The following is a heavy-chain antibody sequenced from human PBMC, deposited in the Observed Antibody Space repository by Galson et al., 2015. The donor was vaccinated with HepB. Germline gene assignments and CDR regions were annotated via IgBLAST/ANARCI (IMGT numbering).Heavy chain of an antibody. V-gene: IGHV1-2*02. D-gene: IGHD5-18*01. CDR1: GHTFIDYY. CDR3: AIEATATHYFDY. CDR2: INLNGGDT. Sequence: SVKVSCKASGHTFIDYYVHWVRQAPGQGLEWMGCINLNGGDTNLAQKFQGSVTMTRDTSINTAYMEVSRLRSDDTAVYYCAIEATATHYFDYWGPGTLVTVSS. J-gene: IGHJ4*02.